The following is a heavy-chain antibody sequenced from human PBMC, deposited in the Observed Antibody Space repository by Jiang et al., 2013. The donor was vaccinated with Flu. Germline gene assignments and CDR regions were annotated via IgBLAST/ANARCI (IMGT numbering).Heavy chain of an antibody. CDR1: GFTFTDAW. CDR3: TTSKRESTGWFEN. CDR2: IKSKGDGGTT. J-gene: IGHJ4*02. V-gene: IGHV3-15*01. D-gene: IGHD6-25*01. Sequence: QLLESGGGLVKPGGSLRLSCAASGFTFTDAWMSWVRQAPGKGLEWVGRIKSKGDGGTTDYGAPVKGRFTISRDDSKNTLYLQMDSLKTEDTAVYYCTTSKRESTGWFENWGQGTLVTVSS.